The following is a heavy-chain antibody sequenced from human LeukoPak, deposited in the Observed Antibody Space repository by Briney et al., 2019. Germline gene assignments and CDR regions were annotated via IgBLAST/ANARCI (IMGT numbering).Heavy chain of an antibody. J-gene: IGHJ6*03. CDR3: ARAASPMVRGVFLGYYYYYMDV. V-gene: IGHV1-69*01. Sequence: GSSVKVSCKASGGTFSSYAISWVRQAPGQGLEWMGGIIPILGTANYAQKFQGRVTITADESTSTAYMELSSLRSEDTAVYYCARAASPMVRGVFLGYYYYYMDVWGKGTTVTISS. CDR1: GGTFSSYA. CDR2: IIPILGTA. D-gene: IGHD3-10*01.